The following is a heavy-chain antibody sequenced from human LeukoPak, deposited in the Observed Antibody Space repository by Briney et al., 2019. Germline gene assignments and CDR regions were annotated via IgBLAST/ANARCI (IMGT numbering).Heavy chain of an antibody. CDR2: ILSHGAGGTT. CDR3: SWQGPRGWLDA. J-gene: IGHJ5*02. V-gene: IGHV3-15*01. CDR1: GIIFKDAW. Sequence: PGGSLRLSCEASGIIFKDAWMAWVRQAPWKGLQWLGRILSHGAGGTTDYTVPVTGRFTISRDDSKNMVYLQMNSLKTEDTAVYYCSWQGPRGWLDAWGQGTLVTVSS.